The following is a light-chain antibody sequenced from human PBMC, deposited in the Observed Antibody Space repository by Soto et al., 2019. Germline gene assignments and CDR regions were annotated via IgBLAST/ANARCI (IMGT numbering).Light chain of an antibody. CDR3: QQYSISPYS. V-gene: IGKV3-20*01. J-gene: IGKJ2*01. Sequence: EIVLTQSPGILSLSPGERATLPCRASQSVSNSYLAWYQQKPGQAPRLLIYGASSRATGIPDRFSGSGSGTDFTLTISRLEPEDFAVYFCQQYSISPYSFGQGTKLEVK. CDR1: QSVSNSY. CDR2: GAS.